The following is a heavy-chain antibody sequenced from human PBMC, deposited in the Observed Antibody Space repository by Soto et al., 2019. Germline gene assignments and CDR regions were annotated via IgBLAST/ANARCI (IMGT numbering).Heavy chain of an antibody. J-gene: IGHJ5*02. D-gene: IGHD6-13*01. V-gene: IGHV1-2*02. CDR2: INPNSGGT. CDR1: GYTFTGYY. CDR3: ARGRYSSSWYWFDP. Sequence: ASVKVSCKASGYTFTGYYMHWVRQAPGQGVEWMGWINPNSGGTNYAQKFQGRVTMTRDTSISTAYMELSRLRSDDTAVYYCARGRYSSSWYWFDPWGQGTLVTVSS.